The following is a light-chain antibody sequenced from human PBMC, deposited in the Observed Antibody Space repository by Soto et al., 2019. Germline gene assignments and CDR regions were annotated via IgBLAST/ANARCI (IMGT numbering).Light chain of an antibody. V-gene: IGLV2-14*01. CDR3: SSSTPIGSWV. J-gene: IGLJ3*02. Sequence: QSALTQPASVSGSPGQSITISCTGTSSDVGDRNYVSWYQQHPNKAPKLILYEVNNRPSGISNRFSGSKSGNTASLTISGLQPEDEADYHCSSSTPIGSWVFGGGTKLTVL. CDR2: EVN. CDR1: SSDVGDRNY.